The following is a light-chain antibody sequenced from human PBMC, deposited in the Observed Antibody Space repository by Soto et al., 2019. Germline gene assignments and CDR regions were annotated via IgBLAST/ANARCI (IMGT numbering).Light chain of an antibody. V-gene: IGLV2-11*01. CDR1: SSDVGTYNY. Sequence: ALTQPRSVSGPPGQSVSISCSGTSSDVGTYNYVSWYQQHPGKAPKLMIYDVSKRPSGVPDRFSGSKSGNTASLTISGLQAEDEADYYCCSYAGGYTHAVFGGGTKVTVL. J-gene: IGLJ2*01. CDR3: CSYAGGYTHAV. CDR2: DVS.